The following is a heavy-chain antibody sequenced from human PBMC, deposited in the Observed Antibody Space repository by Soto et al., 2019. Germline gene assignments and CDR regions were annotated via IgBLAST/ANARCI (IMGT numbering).Heavy chain of an antibody. CDR3: ARGGGYCSGGSCVWTPQNWFDP. D-gene: IGHD2-15*01. V-gene: IGHV4-34*01. J-gene: IGHJ5*02. Sequence: SETLSLTCAVYGGSFSGYYWSWIRQPPGKGLEWIGEINHSGSTNYNPSLKSRVTISVDTSKNQFSLKLSSVTAADTAVYYCARGGGYCSGGSCVWTPQNWFDPWGQGTLVTVSS. CDR1: GGSFSGYY. CDR2: INHSGST.